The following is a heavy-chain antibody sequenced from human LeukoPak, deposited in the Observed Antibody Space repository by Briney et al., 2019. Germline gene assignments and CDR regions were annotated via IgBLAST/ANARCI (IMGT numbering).Heavy chain of an antibody. Sequence: GESLKISCQGSGYSFNNYWIAWVRQMPGKGLEWMGIIYAGDSERKYSTSFQGLVTISVDKFVSTAYLEWDGLKTPGTAMYYFARLSGGGANCQSWSAYYFDFWGRGALVTAPS. CDR1: GYSFNNYW. D-gene: IGHD4/OR15-4a*01. J-gene: IGHJ4*02. CDR2: IYAGDSER. CDR3: ARLSGGGANCQSWSAYYFDF. V-gene: IGHV5-51*01.